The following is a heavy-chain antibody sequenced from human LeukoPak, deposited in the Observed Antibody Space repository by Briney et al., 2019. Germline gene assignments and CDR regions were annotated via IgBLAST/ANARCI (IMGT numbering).Heavy chain of an antibody. CDR2: IRYDGSNK. D-gene: IGHD2-2*01. CDR3: AKGVVVPAAIGSNWFDP. J-gene: IGHJ5*02. CDR1: GFTFSSYG. V-gene: IGHV3-30*02. Sequence: GGSLRLSCAASGFTFSSYGMHWVRQAPGKGLEWVAFIRYDGSNKYYADSVKGRFTISRDNSKNTLYLQMNSLRAEDTAVYYCAKGVVVPAAIGSNWFDPWGQGTLVTVSS.